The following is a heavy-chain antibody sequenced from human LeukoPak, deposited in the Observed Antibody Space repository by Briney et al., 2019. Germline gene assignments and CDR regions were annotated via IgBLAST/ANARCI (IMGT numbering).Heavy chain of an antibody. D-gene: IGHD3-10*01. CDR3: ARGPRWRGSGRSYYYGLDV. Sequence: SETLSLTCTVSSGSITTYYWNWIRQSPGKRPEWIGYVFHTGITEYNPSLESRVTMSMDTSKRQFSLSLTSVTTADTARYYCARGPRWRGSGRSYYYGLDVRGNGTTVTVSS. V-gene: IGHV4-59*01. J-gene: IGHJ6*04. CDR1: SGSITTYY. CDR2: VFHTGIT.